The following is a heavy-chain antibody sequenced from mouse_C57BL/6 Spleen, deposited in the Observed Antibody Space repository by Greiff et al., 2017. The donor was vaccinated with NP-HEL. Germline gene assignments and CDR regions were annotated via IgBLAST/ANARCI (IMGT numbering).Heavy chain of an antibody. V-gene: IGHV1-61*01. J-gene: IGHJ4*01. CDR3: ARGRGNLYAMDY. D-gene: IGHD2-1*01. CDR1: GYTFTSYW. Sequence: QVQLQQPGAELVRPGSSVKLSCKASGYTFTSYWMDWVKQRPGQGLEWIGNIYPSDSETHYNQKFKDKATLTVDKSSSTAYMQLSSLTSEDSAVYYWARGRGNLYAMDYWGQGTSVTVSS. CDR2: IYPSDSET.